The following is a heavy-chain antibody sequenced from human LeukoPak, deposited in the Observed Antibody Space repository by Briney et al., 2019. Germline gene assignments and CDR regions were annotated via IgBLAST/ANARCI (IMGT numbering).Heavy chain of an antibody. CDR1: GGSVNVGDNY. CDR2: ISYSGNT. D-gene: IGHD3-10*01. J-gene: IGHJ5*02. CDR3: ARGSGSDPWPIFDP. Sequence: SETLSLTCTVSGGSVNVGDNYWTWIRQPPGKSLEWVGFISYSGNTFYNPSLNSRVSMSLDTSYNHFSLKLTSVTAADTAVYYCARGSGSDPWPIFDPWGQGILVTVSS. V-gene: IGHV4-30-4*01.